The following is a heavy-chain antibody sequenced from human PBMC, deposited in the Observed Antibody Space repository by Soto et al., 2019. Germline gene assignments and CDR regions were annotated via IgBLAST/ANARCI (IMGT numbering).Heavy chain of an antibody. Sequence: QVQLVQSGAEVKKPGSSVKVSCKASGGTFSSYTISWVRQAPGQGLEWMGRIIPILGIANYAQKFQGRVTITADKSTSTAYMELSSLRSEDTAVYYCARVPAYYDILTGYYHDAFDIWGQGTMVTVSS. V-gene: IGHV1-69*02. CDR1: GGTFSSYT. D-gene: IGHD3-9*01. J-gene: IGHJ3*02. CDR2: IIPILGIA. CDR3: ARVPAYYDILTGYYHDAFDI.